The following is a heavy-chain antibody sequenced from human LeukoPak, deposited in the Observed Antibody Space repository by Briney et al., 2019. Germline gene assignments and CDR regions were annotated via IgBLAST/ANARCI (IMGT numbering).Heavy chain of an antibody. J-gene: IGHJ6*02. CDR1: GFTFSSYG. V-gene: IGHV3-53*01. CDR2: IYSGGST. CDR3: ARDLRNYYDSSGYYKYYYGMDV. Sequence: GGSLRLSCAASGFTFSSYGMSWVRQAAGKGLEWVSVIYSGGSTYYADSVKGRFTISRDNSKNTLYLQMNSLRAEDTAVYYCARDLRNYYDSSGYYKYYYGMDVWGQGTTVTVSS. D-gene: IGHD3-22*01.